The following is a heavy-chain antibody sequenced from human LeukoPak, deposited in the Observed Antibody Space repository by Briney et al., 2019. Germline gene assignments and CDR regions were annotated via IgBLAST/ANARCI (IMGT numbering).Heavy chain of an antibody. J-gene: IGHJ4*02. CDR3: ARDLLGREDY. Sequence: SETLSLTCAVYGGSFSGYYWSWIRQPPGKGLEWIGEINHSGSTNYNPSLKSRVTISVDTSKNQFSLKLSSVTAADTAVYYCARDLLGREDYWGQGTLVTVSS. D-gene: IGHD2-15*01. CDR1: GGSFSGYY. V-gene: IGHV4-34*01. CDR2: INHSGST.